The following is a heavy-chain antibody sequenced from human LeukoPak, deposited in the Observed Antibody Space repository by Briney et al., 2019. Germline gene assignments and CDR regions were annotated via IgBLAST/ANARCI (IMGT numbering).Heavy chain of an antibody. Sequence: SQILSLTCTVSGGSISSGSYYWSWIRQPAGKGLEWIGRIYTSGSTNYNPSLKSRVTISVDTSKNQFSLKLSSVTAADTAVYYCARGLYGYEVDWGQGTLVTVSS. J-gene: IGHJ4*02. V-gene: IGHV4-61*02. CDR2: IYTSGST. D-gene: IGHD5-12*01. CDR3: ARGLYGYEVD. CDR1: GGSISSGSYY.